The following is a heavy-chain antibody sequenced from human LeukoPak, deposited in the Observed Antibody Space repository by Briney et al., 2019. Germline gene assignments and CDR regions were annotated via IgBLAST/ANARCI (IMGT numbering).Heavy chain of an antibody. V-gene: IGHV5-51*01. CDR1: GYTFTNNW. CDR2: IYPGDSDT. D-gene: IGHD4-17*01. J-gene: IGHJ4*02. CDR3: ARRYGDYHIDY. Sequence: GESLKISCEASGYTFTNNWIAWVRQMPGKGLEWMGIIYPGDSDTRYSPSFQGQVTISADKSISTVYLQWSSLEASDTAMYYCARRYGDYHIDYWGQGTLVTVSS.